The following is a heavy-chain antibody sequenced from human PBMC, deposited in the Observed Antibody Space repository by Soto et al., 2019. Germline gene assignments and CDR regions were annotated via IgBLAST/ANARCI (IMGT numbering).Heavy chain of an antibody. V-gene: IGHV1-2*04. Sequence: QVQLVQSGAEVKEPGASVTVSCRASGDRFTDYYMHWVRQAPGQGLEWMGCINPNSGVTKYAQKFQGWGTMTRDTSIRTVYMQLRRLGFDDTAIYYCARESGGATATLDYYYFYMDVGGTGTTVTVSS. CDR1: GDRFTDYY. CDR3: ARESGGATATLDYYYFYMDV. D-gene: IGHD5-12*01. J-gene: IGHJ6*03. CDR2: INPNSGVT.